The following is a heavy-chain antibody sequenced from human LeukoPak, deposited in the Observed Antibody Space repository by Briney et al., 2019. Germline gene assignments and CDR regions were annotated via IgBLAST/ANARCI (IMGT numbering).Heavy chain of an antibody. V-gene: IGHV3-21*01. CDR2: ISSSSSYI. CDR3: ARTRPGGNYFDY. J-gene: IGHJ4*02. CDR1: GFTFSSYS. Sequence: KSGGSPRLSCAASGFTFSSYSMNWVRQAPGKGLEWVSSISSSSSYIYYADSVKGRFTISRDNAKNSLYLQMNNLRAEDTAVYYCARTRPGGNYFDYWGQGTLVTVSS. D-gene: IGHD3-16*01.